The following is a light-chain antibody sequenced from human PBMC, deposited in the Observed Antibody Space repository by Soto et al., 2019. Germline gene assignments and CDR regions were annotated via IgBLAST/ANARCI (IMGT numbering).Light chain of an antibody. Sequence: DIQMTQSPSSVSASVGDXVTXXXLASQGISSWLAWYQQKPGKAPNLLIYAASSLQSGVPSRFSGSGSGTDFTLTISSLQPEDFATYYCQQGNSFPITFGQGTRLEIK. V-gene: IGKV1D-12*01. CDR3: QQGNSFPIT. CDR2: AAS. CDR1: QGISSW. J-gene: IGKJ5*01.